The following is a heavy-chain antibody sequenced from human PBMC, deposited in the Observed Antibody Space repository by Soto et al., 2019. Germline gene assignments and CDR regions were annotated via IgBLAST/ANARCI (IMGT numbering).Heavy chain of an antibody. Sequence: QVQLQESGPGLLKPSETLSLTCAVSGSSFGTYCWSWIRQPPGKGLEWIGSIFYIGSLKYNPSLKSRLTTSVAPSTNQISLRLTSVTAADTAVYYCAREGGGYRFDYWGQGNLVTVSS. D-gene: IGHD5-12*01. V-gene: IGHV4-59*01. CDR2: IFYIGSL. CDR3: AREGGGYRFDY. J-gene: IGHJ4*02. CDR1: GSSFGTYC.